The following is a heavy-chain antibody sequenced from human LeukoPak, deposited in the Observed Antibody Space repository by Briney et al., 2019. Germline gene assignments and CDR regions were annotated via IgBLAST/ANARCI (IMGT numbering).Heavy chain of an antibody. J-gene: IGHJ3*02. V-gene: IGHV3-23*01. CDR1: GFTFSSYA. CDR3: AKQIAMIVEAFDI. CDR2: ISGRGGST. D-gene: IGHD3-22*01. Sequence: PGGSLRLSCAASGFTFSSYAMSWVRRAPGKGLEWVSAISGRGGSTYYADSVNGRFTISRDNSKNTLYLQMNSLRAEDTAVYYCAKQIAMIVEAFDIWGQGTMVTVSS.